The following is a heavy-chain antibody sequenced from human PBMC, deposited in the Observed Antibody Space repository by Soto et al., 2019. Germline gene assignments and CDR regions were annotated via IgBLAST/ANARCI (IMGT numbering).Heavy chain of an antibody. V-gene: IGHV1-69*13. CDR2: IIPIFGTA. Sequence: SVKGSCKASGGTFSSYSLSGVRQSPLQWLEWMGGIIPIFGTANYAQKFQGRVTITADESTSTAYMELSSLRSEDTAVYYCARDRGCSGGSCYSPWFDPWGQGTLVTVSS. J-gene: IGHJ5*02. CDR1: GGTFSSYS. CDR3: ARDRGCSGGSCYSPWFDP. D-gene: IGHD2-15*01.